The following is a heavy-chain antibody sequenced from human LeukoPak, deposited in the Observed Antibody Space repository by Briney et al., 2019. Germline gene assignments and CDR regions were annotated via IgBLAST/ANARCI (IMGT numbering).Heavy chain of an antibody. V-gene: IGHV4-4*07. D-gene: IGHD3-10*01. CDR3: TRETHLMVREVILYYFDY. CDR2: IYTSGST. CDR1: GGSISSYY. J-gene: IGHJ4*02. Sequence: PSETLSLTCPVSGGSISSYYWSWIRQPAGKGLEWIGRIYTSGSTNYNPSLKSRVTMSVDTSKNQFSLKLSSVTAADTAVYYCTRETHLMVREVILYYFDYWGQGNLVTVSS.